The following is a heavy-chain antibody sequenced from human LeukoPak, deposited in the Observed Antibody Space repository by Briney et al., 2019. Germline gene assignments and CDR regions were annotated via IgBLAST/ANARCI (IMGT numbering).Heavy chain of an antibody. CDR3: ARPTGSGSYGGIFDY. CDR1: GFSFSVYE. V-gene: IGHV3-48*03. Sequence: PGGSLRLSCAASGFSFSVYEIHWVRQAPGKGLEWISDVSSSGTTTYHADSVKGRFTISRDNAKNSLYLQMNSLRAEDTAVYYCARPTGSGSYGGIFDYWGQGTLVTVSS. CDR2: VSSSGTTT. J-gene: IGHJ4*02. D-gene: IGHD1-26*01.